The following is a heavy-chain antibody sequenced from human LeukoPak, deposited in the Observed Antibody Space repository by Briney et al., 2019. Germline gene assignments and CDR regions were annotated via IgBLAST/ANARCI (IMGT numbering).Heavy chain of an antibody. CDR3: TRETTPYY. CDR1: GFSVSSNY. V-gene: IGHV3-49*04. J-gene: IGHJ4*02. Sequence: GGSLRLSCAASGFSVSSNYMSWVRQAPGKGLEWVGFIRSKAYGGTTEYAASVKGRFTISRDDSKSIAYLQMNSLKTEDTAVYYCTRETTPYYWGQGTLVTVSS. CDR2: IRSKAYGGTT. D-gene: IGHD4-17*01.